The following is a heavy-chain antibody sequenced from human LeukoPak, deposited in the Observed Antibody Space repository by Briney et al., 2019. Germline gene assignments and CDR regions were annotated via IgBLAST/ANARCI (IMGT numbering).Heavy chain of an antibody. CDR2: IHTSGDT. V-gene: IGHV3-53*01. CDR1: GFTFSSYW. J-gene: IGHJ5*02. D-gene: IGHD4-17*01. CDR3: IVFGDSNH. Sequence: GGSLRLSCAASGFTFSSYWVNWARQAPGKGLEWVSAIHTSGDTCYADSVKGRFTISRDTSKNTLYLQINSLRVEDTAVYYCIVFGDSNHWGQGTLVTVSS.